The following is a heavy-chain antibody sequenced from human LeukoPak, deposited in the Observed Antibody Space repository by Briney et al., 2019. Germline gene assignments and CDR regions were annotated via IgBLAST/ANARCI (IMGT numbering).Heavy chain of an antibody. CDR1: SGSFSGYY. V-gene: IGHV4-34*01. D-gene: IGHD5-18*01. J-gene: IGHJ4*02. Sequence: PSETLSLTCAVYSGSFSGYYWSWIRQPPGKGLEWIGEINHSGSTNYNPSLKSRVTISVDTSKNQFSLKLSSVTAADTAVYYCARGVGYNYGYYSDYWGQGTLVTVSS. CDR3: ARGVGYNYGYYSDY. CDR2: INHSGST.